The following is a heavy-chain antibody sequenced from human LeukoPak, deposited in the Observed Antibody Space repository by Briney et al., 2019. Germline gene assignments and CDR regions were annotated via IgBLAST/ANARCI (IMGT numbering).Heavy chain of an antibody. Sequence: ASVKVSCKASGYTFIGHYMHWVRQAPRQGLEWMGCINPFTRYTNYAQTFQGGVTMTTDTSISTAYMEMSRLRSDDTAVYYCASWAGGLWGVPLYDYWGQGSLVTVSS. CDR3: ASWAGGLWGVPLYDY. D-gene: IGHD3-10*01. J-gene: IGHJ4*02. CDR2: INPFTRYT. CDR1: GYTFIGHY. V-gene: IGHV1-2*02.